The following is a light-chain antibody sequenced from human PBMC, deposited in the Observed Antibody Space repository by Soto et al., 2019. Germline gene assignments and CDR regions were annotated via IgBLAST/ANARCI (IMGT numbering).Light chain of an antibody. J-gene: IGKJ1*01. CDR2: GAS. CDR3: QQYDSSPWT. CDR1: QSVSSSF. Sequence: EIVLTQSPGTLSLSPRERATLSCRASQSVSSSFLAWYQQKPGQAPRLLIYGASSRATGIPDRFSGSGSGTDFTLTISGLEPEDFAMYYCQQYDSSPWTFGQGTKVEIK. V-gene: IGKV3-20*01.